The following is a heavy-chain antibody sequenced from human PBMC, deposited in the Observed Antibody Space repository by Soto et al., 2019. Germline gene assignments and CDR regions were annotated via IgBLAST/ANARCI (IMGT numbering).Heavy chain of an antibody. J-gene: IGHJ5*02. D-gene: IGHD6-13*01. CDR3: ASQRQDSSSWYHIVSNWFDP. CDR1: GGTFSSYA. CDR2: IIPIFGTA. V-gene: IGHV1-69*13. Sequence: GASVKVSCKASGGTFSSYAISWVRRAPGQGLEWMGGIIPIFGTANYAQKFQGRVTITADESTSTAYMELSSLRSEDTAVYYCASQRQDSSSWYHIVSNWFDPWGQGTLVTVSS.